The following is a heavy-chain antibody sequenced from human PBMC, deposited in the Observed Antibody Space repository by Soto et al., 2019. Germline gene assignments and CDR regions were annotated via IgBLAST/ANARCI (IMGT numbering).Heavy chain of an antibody. Sequence: QVQLVQSGAEVKKPGASVKVSCKASGYTFTSYGISWVRQAPGQGLEWMGGISAYNGNTNYAQKLQGRVTMTTDTSTRTAYMERRSLRSDDTAVYYCARVKADSSGHGGWEYFDYWGQGTLVTVSS. CDR2: ISAYNGNT. CDR1: GYTFTSYG. V-gene: IGHV1-18*01. J-gene: IGHJ4*02. D-gene: IGHD3-22*01. CDR3: ARVKADSSGHGGWEYFDY.